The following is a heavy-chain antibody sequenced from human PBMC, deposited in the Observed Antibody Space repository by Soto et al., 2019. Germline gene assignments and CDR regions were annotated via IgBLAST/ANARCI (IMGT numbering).Heavy chain of an antibody. Sequence: EGQLLESGGGLVQPGGSLRLSCVVSGLTFTYNAMNWVRQAPGKGLEWVSHISGSGDSAYYADSVKGRLSISRDNSKNTVYLQMNILRAEDTAIYYCAREAGDGIGPFDYWGRGTLVTVSS. CDR2: ISGSGDSA. CDR3: AREAGDGIGPFDY. J-gene: IGHJ4*02. D-gene: IGHD2-21*02. CDR1: GLTFTYNA. V-gene: IGHV3-23*01.